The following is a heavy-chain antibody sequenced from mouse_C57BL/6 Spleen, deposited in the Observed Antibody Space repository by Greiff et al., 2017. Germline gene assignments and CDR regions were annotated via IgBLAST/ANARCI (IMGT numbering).Heavy chain of an antibody. V-gene: IGHV5-17*01. Sequence: EVKVVESGGGLVKPGGSLKLSCAASGFTFSDYGMHWVRQAPEKGLEWVAYISSGSSTIYYADTVKGRFTISRDNAKNTLFLQMTSLRSEDTAMYYCARPLDSSGPVYAMDYWGQGTSVTVSS. D-gene: IGHD3-2*02. CDR2: ISSGSSTI. CDR1: GFTFSDYG. CDR3: ARPLDSSGPVYAMDY. J-gene: IGHJ4*01.